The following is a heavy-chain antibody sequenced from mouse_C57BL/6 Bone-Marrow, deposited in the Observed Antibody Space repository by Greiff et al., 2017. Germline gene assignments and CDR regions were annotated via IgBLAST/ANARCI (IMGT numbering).Heavy chain of an antibody. J-gene: IGHJ1*03. D-gene: IGHD1-1*01. CDR2: IYPRSGNT. CDR3: AKPVTTVVAAHWYFDV. CDR1: GYTFTSYG. V-gene: IGHV1-81*01. Sequence: QVQLKQSGAELARPGASVKLSCKASGYTFTSYGISWVKQRTGQGLEWIGEIYPRSGNTYYNEKFKGKATLTADKSSSTAYMELRSLTSEDSEVYFCAKPVTTVVAAHWYFDVWGTGTTVTVSS.